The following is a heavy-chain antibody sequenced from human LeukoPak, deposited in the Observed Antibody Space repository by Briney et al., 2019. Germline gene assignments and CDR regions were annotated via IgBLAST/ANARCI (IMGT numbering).Heavy chain of an antibody. Sequence: SETLSLTCTVSGDSISRSTYSWVWIRQPPGKGLEWIGTLFYGGSTHSNPSLKSRISISVDTSKNQFSLKLSSVTAADTAVYYCARVIVARNWFDPWGQGTLVTVSS. CDR2: LFYGGST. D-gene: IGHD5-12*01. CDR3: ARVIVARNWFDP. V-gene: IGHV4-39*07. CDR1: GDSISRSTYS. J-gene: IGHJ5*02.